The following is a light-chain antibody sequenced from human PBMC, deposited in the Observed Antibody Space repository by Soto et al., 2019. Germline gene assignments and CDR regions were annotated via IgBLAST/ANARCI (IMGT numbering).Light chain of an antibody. Sequence: DIQMTQSPSTLSASEGDRVTITCRASQSISSWLAWYQQKPGKAPKLLIYDASSLESGVPSRFSGSGSGTEFTLTFSSLQPDDFATYYCQQYNSYPWTFGQGTKVDIK. V-gene: IGKV1-5*01. CDR2: DAS. J-gene: IGKJ1*01. CDR1: QSISSW. CDR3: QQYNSYPWT.